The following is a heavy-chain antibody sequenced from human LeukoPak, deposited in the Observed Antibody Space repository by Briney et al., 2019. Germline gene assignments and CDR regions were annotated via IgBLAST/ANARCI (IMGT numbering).Heavy chain of an antibody. CDR3: ASPYGSGSYYSNYFDY. V-gene: IGHV3-30*04. D-gene: IGHD3-10*01. J-gene: IGHJ4*02. Sequence: GGSLRLSCAASGFTFSSYAMHWVRQAPGKGLEWVAVISYDGSNKYYADSVKGRFTISRDNSKNTLYLQMNSLRAEDTAVYYCASPYGSGSYYSNYFDYWGQGTLVTVSS. CDR1: GFTFSSYA. CDR2: ISYDGSNK.